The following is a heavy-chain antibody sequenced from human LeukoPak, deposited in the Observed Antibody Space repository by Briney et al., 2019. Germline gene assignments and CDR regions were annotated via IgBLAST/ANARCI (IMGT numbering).Heavy chain of an antibody. V-gene: IGHV4-59*01. Sequence: SETLSLTCTVSGGSISSYYWSWIRQPPGKGLEWIGYIYYSGSTNYNPSLKSRVTISVDTSKNQFSLELSSVTAADTAVYYRARGGSGSYPDAFDIWGQGTMVTVSS. J-gene: IGHJ3*02. CDR2: IYYSGST. CDR3: ARGGSGSYPDAFDI. CDR1: GGSISSYY. D-gene: IGHD3-10*01.